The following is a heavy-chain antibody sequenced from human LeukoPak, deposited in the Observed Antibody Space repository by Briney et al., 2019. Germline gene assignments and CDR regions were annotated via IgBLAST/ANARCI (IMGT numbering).Heavy chain of an antibody. Sequence: SETLSLTCTVSGDSISRSTYYWAWIRQPPGKGLEWIGSVYYGRSPYFNLSLESRATISVDTSKNHFSLKMSSVTAADTAVYYCARSSGTGTFSYWGQGTLVTVSS. J-gene: IGHJ4*02. CDR3: ARSSGTGTFSY. D-gene: IGHD6-25*01. CDR2: VYYGRSP. V-gene: IGHV4-39*02. CDR1: GDSISRSTYY.